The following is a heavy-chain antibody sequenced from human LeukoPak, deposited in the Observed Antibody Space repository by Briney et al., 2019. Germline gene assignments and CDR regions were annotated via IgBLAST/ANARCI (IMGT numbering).Heavy chain of an antibody. CDR1: GGSISSYY. V-gene: IGHV4-59*01. CDR3: ASGYSSSWYYFDY. Sequence: SETLSLTCTVSGGSISSYYWSWIRQPPGKGLEWIGYIYYSGSTNYNPSLKSRATISVDTSKNQFSLKLSSVTAADTAVDYCASGYSSSWYYFDYWGQGTLVTVSS. J-gene: IGHJ4*02. D-gene: IGHD6-13*01. CDR2: IYYSGST.